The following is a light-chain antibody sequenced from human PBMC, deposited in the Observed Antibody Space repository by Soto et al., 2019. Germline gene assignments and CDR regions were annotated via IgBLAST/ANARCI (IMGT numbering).Light chain of an antibody. V-gene: IGLV2-14*03. J-gene: IGLJ1*01. Sequence: QSVLTQPASVSGSPGPSIPLPRPGNNGEGGGFNYVSWYQQHPGKAPKLMIYDVTNRPSGVSYRFSGSKSGNTASLTISGLQAEDEADYYCNSYTSSSTYVFGTGTKVTVL. CDR2: DVT. CDR3: NSYTSSSTYV. CDR1: NGEGGGFNY.